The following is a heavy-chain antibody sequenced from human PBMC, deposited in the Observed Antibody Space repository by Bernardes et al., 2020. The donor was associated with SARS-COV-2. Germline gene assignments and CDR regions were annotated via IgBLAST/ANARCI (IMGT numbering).Heavy chain of an antibody. CDR1: GYTFTGYY. CDR3: ARGQGYCSSTSCYTRRYYYYGMDV. CDR2: INPNSGGT. Sequence: ASVKVSCKASGYTFTGYYMHWVRQAPGQGLEWMGWINPNSGGTNYAQKFQGRVTMTRDTSISTAYMELSRLRSDDTAVYYCARGQGYCSSTSCYTRRYYYYGMDVWGQGTTVTVSS. J-gene: IGHJ6*02. V-gene: IGHV1-2*02. D-gene: IGHD2-2*02.